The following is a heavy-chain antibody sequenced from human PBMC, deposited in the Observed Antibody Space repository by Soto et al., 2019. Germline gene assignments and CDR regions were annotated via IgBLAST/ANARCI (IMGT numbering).Heavy chain of an antibody. Sequence: GASVKVSCKASGFTFTSTAMQWVLQARGQRLEWIGWIVVGSGNTNYAQKFQERVTITRDMSTSTAYMELSSLRSEDTAVYYCAADGDFWSGHYTFDYWGQGALVTVSS. CDR3: AADGDFWSGHYTFDY. J-gene: IGHJ4*02. D-gene: IGHD3-3*01. CDR2: IVVGSGNT. CDR1: GFTFTSTA. V-gene: IGHV1-58*02.